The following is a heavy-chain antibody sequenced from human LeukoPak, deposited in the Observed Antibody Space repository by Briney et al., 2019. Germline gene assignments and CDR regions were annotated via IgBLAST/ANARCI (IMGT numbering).Heavy chain of an antibody. CDR2: ISYYGTDK. CDR1: GFTFSTYS. J-gene: IGHJ6*03. D-gene: IGHD6-13*01. V-gene: IGHV3-30*01. Sequence: PGRSLRLSCAASGFTFSTYSMHWVRQAPGKGLEWVALISYYGTDKYYADSVKGRFTISRDNSKNTLFLHMNSLRAEDSAVYYCARFGSSGKYYYYYYMDVWGKGTTVTVSS. CDR3: ARFGSSGKYYYYYYMDV.